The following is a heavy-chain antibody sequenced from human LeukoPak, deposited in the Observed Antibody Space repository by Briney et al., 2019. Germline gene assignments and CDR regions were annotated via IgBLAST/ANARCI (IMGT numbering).Heavy chain of an antibody. CDR2: IYPGDSDT. J-gene: IGHJ4*02. D-gene: IGHD4-17*01. CDR3: ATYYGDYVGEFDY. V-gene: IGHV5-51*01. CDR1: GYTFTNYW. Sequence: GESLKISCKGSGYTFTNYWIGWVRQMPVKGLEWMGIIYPGDSDTRYSPSFQGQVTISADKSFTTAYLQWSSLKASDTAMYYCATYYGDYVGEFDYWGQGTLVTVSS.